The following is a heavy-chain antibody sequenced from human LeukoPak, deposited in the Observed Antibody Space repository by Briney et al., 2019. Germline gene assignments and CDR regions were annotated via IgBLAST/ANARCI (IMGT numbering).Heavy chain of an antibody. V-gene: IGHV3-21*01. CDR1: GFTFSSYS. J-gene: IGHJ3*02. CDR3: AIYYDSSGYETMNAFDI. Sequence: GGSLRLSCAASGFTFSSYSMNWVRQAPEKGLEWVSSISSSSSYIYYADSVKGRFTISRDNAKNSLYLQMNSLRAEDTAVYYCAIYYDSSGYETMNAFDIWGQGTMVTVSS. D-gene: IGHD3-22*01. CDR2: ISSSSSYI.